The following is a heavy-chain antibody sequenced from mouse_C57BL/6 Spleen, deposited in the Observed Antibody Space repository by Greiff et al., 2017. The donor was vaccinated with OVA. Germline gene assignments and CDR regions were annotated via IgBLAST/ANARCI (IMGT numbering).Heavy chain of an antibody. V-gene: IGHV2-9*01. Sequence: VKLQESGPGLVAPSQSLSITCTVSGFSLTSYGVDWVRQPPGKGLEWLGVIWGGGSTNYNSALMSRLSISKDNSKSQVFLKMNSLQTDDTAMYYCAKRTGSTMVTRGWMDYWGQGTSVTVSS. CDR2: IWGGGST. D-gene: IGHD2-2*01. CDR3: AKRTGSTMVTRGWMDY. CDR1: GFSLTSYG. J-gene: IGHJ4*01.